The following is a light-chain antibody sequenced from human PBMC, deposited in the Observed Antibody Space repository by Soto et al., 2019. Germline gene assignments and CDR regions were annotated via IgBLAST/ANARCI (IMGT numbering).Light chain of an antibody. J-gene: IGLJ2*01. Sequence: QSALTQPASVSGSPGRRFTIPSPGTTGDVGAYNYVSGYQPRPGKPPKLVIYEVTNRPSGVSNRFSASRSGNTASLTVSGLQAEDEADYYCISYTTSRTLVFGGGTKVTVL. V-gene: IGLV2-14*01. CDR1: TGDVGAYNY. CDR2: EVT. CDR3: ISYTTSRTLV.